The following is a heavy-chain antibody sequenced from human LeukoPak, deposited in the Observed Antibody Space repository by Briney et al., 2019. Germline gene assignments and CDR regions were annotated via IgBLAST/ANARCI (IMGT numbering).Heavy chain of an antibody. CDR3: AKAHERVHYDYYYYYYMDV. V-gene: IGHV3-23*01. Sequence: QPGGSLRLSCAASGFSFSSNAMSWVRQAPGKGLEWVAIISGSGGSTYYADSVKGRFTISRDNSKNTLYLQMNSLRAEDTAVYYCAKAHERVHYDYYYYYYMDVWGKGTTVTISS. D-gene: IGHD3-3*01. J-gene: IGHJ6*03. CDR2: ISGSGGST. CDR1: GFSFSSNA.